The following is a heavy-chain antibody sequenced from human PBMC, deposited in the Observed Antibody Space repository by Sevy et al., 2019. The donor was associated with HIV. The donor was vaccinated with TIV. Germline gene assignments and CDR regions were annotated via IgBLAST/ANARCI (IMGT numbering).Heavy chain of an antibody. CDR2: NNEDGSRT. CDR3: ARDLSGPYDY. V-gene: IGHV3-74*01. D-gene: IGHD3-16*02. CDR1: NFIFSNYW. Sequence: GGSLRLSCAASNFIFSNYWMHWVRQVPGKGLVWVSRNNEDGSRTDYGDSVKGRFTISRDNADNTVYLQMSSLRAEDTAEYYCARDLSGPYDYWGQGTLVTVSS. J-gene: IGHJ4*02.